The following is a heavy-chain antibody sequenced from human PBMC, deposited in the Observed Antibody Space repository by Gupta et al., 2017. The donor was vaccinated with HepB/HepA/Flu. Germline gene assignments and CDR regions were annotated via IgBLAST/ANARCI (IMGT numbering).Heavy chain of an antibody. J-gene: IGHJ6*02. Sequence: EVQLVESGGALVQPGGSLGLSCAACGFTVSTNYMSVVHQAPGKGLECVSIIYRGGRTYYADSVKGRFTISRDNSKNTLYLQMNSLRAEDTAVYYCASPRYWSGYYEPGYYYGLDVWGQGTTVTVSS. CDR2: IYRGGRT. CDR1: GFTVSTNY. V-gene: IGHV3-66*01. D-gene: IGHD3-3*01. CDR3: ASPRYWSGYYEPGYYYGLDV.